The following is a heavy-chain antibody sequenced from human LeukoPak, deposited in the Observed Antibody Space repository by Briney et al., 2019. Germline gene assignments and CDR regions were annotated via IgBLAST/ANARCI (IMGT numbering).Heavy chain of an antibody. V-gene: IGHV3-74*01. CDR3: ASPGDNYAILGLDY. Sequence: PGGSLRLSCAASGFTLSKYWMHWVRQAPGKGLAWVSRISSDGTTTAYADSVKGRFTISRGSAKNMLYLQMNSLRVEDTAMYYCASPGDNYAILGLDYWGKGTLVTVSS. CDR2: ISSDGTTT. CDR1: GFTLSKYW. J-gene: IGHJ4*02. D-gene: IGHD3-9*01.